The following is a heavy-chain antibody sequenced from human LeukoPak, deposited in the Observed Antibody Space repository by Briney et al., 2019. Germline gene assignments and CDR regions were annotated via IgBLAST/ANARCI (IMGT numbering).Heavy chain of an antibody. CDR1: GFTFTSYS. CDR3: ARITMVRSMDV. J-gene: IGHJ6*02. Sequence: GGSLRLSCAASGFTFTSYSMNWVRQAPGKGLEWVSYISISSSTIYYADSVKGRITISRDNAKNSLYLQMNSLRAEDTAVYYCARITMVRSMDVWGQGTTVTVSS. V-gene: IGHV3-48*01. CDR2: ISISSSTI. D-gene: IGHD3-10*01.